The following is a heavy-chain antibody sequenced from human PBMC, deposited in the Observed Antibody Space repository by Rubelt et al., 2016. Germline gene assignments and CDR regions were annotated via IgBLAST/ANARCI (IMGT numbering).Heavy chain of an antibody. Sequence: QLQLQESGPGLVKPSGTLSLTCTVSGGSISSSIYYWGWIRQPPGKGLQWIGSTYYSGSTAYNPSLKSRVTISVDTSKNQFSLMLSSVTAADTAVYFCAGFSPAVDYWGQGTLVTVSS. CDR3: AGFSPAVDY. CDR2: TYYSGST. V-gene: IGHV4-39*01. CDR1: GGSISSSIYY. D-gene: IGHD2-2*01. J-gene: IGHJ4*02.